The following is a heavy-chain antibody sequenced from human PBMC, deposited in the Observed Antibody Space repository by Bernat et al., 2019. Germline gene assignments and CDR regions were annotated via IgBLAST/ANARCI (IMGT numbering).Heavy chain of an antibody. D-gene: IGHD3-3*01. J-gene: IGHJ6*03. Sequence: EVQLVQSGAEVKKPGESLRISCKGSGYSFTSYWISWVLQMPGKGLVWMGRLDPSDSYTTYSPSFQGPVTISADKSISTAYLQWSSLKASDTAMYYCARTDYDFWSGYPYYYYMDVWGKGTTVTVSS. CDR1: GYSFTSYW. V-gene: IGHV5-10-1*03. CDR3: ARTDYDFWSGYPYYYYMDV. CDR2: LDPSDSYT.